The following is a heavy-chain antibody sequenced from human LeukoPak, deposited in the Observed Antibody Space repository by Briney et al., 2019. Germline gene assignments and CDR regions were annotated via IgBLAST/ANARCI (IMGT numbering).Heavy chain of an antibody. D-gene: IGHD3-10*01. CDR2: INHSGST. Sequence: SETLSLTCAVYGGSFSGYYWSWIRQPPGKGLEWIGEINHSGSTNYNPSLKSRVTISVDTSKDQFSLKLSSVTAADTAVYYCARPKGRYYYGSGSYSRHAFDIWGQGTMVTVSS. CDR1: GGSFSGYY. V-gene: IGHV4-34*01. CDR3: ARPKGRYYYGSGSYSRHAFDI. J-gene: IGHJ3*02.